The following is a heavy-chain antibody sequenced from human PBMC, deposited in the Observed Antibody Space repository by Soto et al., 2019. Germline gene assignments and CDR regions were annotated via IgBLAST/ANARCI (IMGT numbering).Heavy chain of an antibody. Sequence: ASVKVSCKASGGTFSSYAISWVRQAPGQGLEWMGGIIPIFGTANYAQKFQGRVTITADESTSTAYMELSSLRSEDTAVYYCARARRGYSYGYDFDYWGQGILVT. D-gene: IGHD5-18*01. CDR2: IIPIFGTA. V-gene: IGHV1-69*13. CDR3: ARARRGYSYGYDFDY. CDR1: GGTFSSYA. J-gene: IGHJ4*02.